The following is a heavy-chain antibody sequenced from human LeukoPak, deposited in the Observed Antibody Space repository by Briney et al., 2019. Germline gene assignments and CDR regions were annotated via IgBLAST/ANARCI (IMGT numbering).Heavy chain of an antibody. D-gene: IGHD7-27*01. J-gene: IGHJ4*02. Sequence: GGSLRLSCAASGFTFSDYYMSWTRQAPGRGLEWVSYISTSSTYSDYADSVKGRFTNSRDNAKNSLYLQMNSLEAEDTAVYYCARDKRRSLGIGFDYWGQGTLVTVSS. CDR3: ARDKRRSLGIGFDY. V-gene: IGHV3-11*06. CDR1: GFTFSDYY. CDR2: ISTSSTYS.